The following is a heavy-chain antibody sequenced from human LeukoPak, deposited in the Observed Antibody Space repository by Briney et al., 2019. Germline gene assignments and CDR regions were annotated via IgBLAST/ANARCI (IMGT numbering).Heavy chain of an antibody. CDR2: IKQDGSEK. CDR1: GFTFSSYW. CDR3: ARPPSAYYYYMDV. Sequence: GGSLRLSCAASGFTFSSYWMSWVRQAPGKGLEWVTNIKQDGSEKYYVDSVKGRFTISRDNAKNSLYLQMNSLRAEDTAVYYCARPPSAYYYYMDVWGKGTTVTVSS. J-gene: IGHJ6*03. V-gene: IGHV3-7*01. D-gene: IGHD2-15*01.